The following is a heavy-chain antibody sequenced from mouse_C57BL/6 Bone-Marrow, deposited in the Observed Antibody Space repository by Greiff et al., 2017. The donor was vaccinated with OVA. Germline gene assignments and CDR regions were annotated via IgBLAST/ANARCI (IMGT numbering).Heavy chain of an antibody. CDR3: AVTGFYAMDY. Sequence: VKLMESGPGLVQPSQRLSITCTVSGFSLTSYGVHWVRQSPGKGLEWLGVIWSGGSTDYNAAFISRLSISKDNSKSQVFFKMNSLQADDTAIYYCAVTGFYAMDYWGQGTSVTVSS. CDR1: GFSLTSYG. D-gene: IGHD4-1*01. CDR2: IWSGGST. V-gene: IGHV2-2*01. J-gene: IGHJ4*01.